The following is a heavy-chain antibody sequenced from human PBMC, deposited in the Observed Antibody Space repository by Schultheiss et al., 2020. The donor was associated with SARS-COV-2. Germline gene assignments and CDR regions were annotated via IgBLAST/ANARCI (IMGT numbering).Heavy chain of an antibody. J-gene: IGHJ4*02. V-gene: IGHV3-21*01. CDR3: ARGRITMVRGVIRGVYFDY. CDR2: ISSSSTNI. Sequence: GGSLRLSCAASGFTFSSNNMNWVRQAPGKGLEWVSSISSSSTNIYYADSVKGRFTISRDNAKNSLYLQMNSLRAEDTAVYYCARGRITMVRGVIRGVYFDYWGQGTLVTVSS. D-gene: IGHD3-10*01. CDR1: GFTFSSNN.